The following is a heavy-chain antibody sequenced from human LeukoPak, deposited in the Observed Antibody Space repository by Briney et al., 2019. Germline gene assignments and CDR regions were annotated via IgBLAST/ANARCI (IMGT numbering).Heavy chain of an antibody. V-gene: IGHV1-2*02. D-gene: IGHD1-14*01. CDR3: ARDKTRWQTTIFGY. J-gene: IGHJ4*02. CDR1: GYTFTGYY. Sequence: GASVKVSCKASGYTFTGYYMHWVRQAPGQGLERMGWINPNSGGTNYAQKFQGRVTMTRDTSISTAYMELSRLRSDDTAVYYCARDKTRWQTTIFGYWGQGTLVTVSS. CDR2: INPNSGGT.